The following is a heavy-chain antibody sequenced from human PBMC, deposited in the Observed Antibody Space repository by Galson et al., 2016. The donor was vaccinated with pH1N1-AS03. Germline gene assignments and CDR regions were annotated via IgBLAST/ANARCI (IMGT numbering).Heavy chain of an antibody. D-gene: IGHD3-3*01. V-gene: IGHV4-59*01. J-gene: IGHJ3*01. Sequence: LTCVVSGDSMCGFWWNWIRRPRGKGLEWLGYFYYSRSANYNTSLKSRVTVLLDNSKNKFSLALSSVTDADTAVYYCARGDTSFGVVNNEFDFWGQGTKVTVSS. CDR2: FYYSRSA. CDR3: ARGDTSFGVVNNEFDF. CDR1: GDSMCGFW.